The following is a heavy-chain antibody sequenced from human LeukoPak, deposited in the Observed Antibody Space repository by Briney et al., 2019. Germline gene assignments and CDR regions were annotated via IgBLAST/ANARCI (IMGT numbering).Heavy chain of an antibody. CDR3: ARGMKAFDY. CDR2: IYYSGST. J-gene: IGHJ4*02. Sequence: LSCAASGFTFSSYEMNWVRQPPGKGLEWIGYIYYSGSTNYNPSLKSRVTISVDTSKNQFSLKLSSVTAADTAVYYCARGMKAFDYWGQGTLGTVSS. CDR1: GFTFSSYE. V-gene: IGHV4-59*01.